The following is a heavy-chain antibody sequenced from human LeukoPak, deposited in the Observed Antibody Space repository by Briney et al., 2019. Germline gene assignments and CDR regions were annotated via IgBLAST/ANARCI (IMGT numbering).Heavy chain of an antibody. V-gene: IGHV3-48*01. CDR1: GFTFSSYS. D-gene: IGHD5-24*01. CDR3: ARDSEGDGYNFDT. Sequence: GGSLRLSCAASGFTFSSYSMNWARQAPGKGLEWVSYISSSSSTIYYADSVKGRFTISRDNAKNSLYLQMNSQRAEDTAVYYCARDSEGDGYNFDTWGRGTLVTVSS. J-gene: IGHJ5*02. CDR2: ISSSSSTI.